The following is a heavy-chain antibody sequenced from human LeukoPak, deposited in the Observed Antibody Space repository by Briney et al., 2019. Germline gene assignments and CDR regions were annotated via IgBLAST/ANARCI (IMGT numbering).Heavy chain of an antibody. V-gene: IGHV3-74*01. D-gene: IGHD3-10*01. CDR3: ARGSPGIGDLSY. CDR2: INTDGSST. Sequence: PGGSLTLSCAASGFTFNSSWMHWVRQAPGKVLVRVSRINTDGSSTTYADSVKGRFTISRDNSKNTLYPQMNSLRAEDTAVYYCARGSPGIGDLSYWGQGTLVTVSS. J-gene: IGHJ4*02. CDR1: GFTFNSSW.